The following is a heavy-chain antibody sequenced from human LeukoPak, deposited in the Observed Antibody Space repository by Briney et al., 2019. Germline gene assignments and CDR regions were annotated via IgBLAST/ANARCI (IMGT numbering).Heavy chain of an antibody. J-gene: IGHJ4*02. D-gene: IGHD3-10*01. V-gene: IGHV3-74*01. CDR2: IRGDGVDT. CDR1: GLSFSSRW. Sequence: GGSLILSRVASGLSFSSRWLHLVGQGAGPVLPWVSRIRGDGVDTGYADSVKGRFTISRDNAKNTLYLQMNSLTADDTAVYYCARDFILGSGTLDYWGQGILVTVSS. CDR3: ARDFILGSGTLDY.